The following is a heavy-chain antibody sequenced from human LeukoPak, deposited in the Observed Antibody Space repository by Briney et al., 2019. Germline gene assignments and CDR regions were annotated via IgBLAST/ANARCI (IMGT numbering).Heavy chain of an antibody. CDR1: GFIFSSYW. V-gene: IGHV3-7*01. CDR3: ARDRLYGPPDY. CDR2: IKQDGSEK. Sequence: PGGSLRLSCAASGFIFSSYWMSWVRQAPGKGPEWVANIKQDGSEKYYVDSVKGRFTISRDNAKHSLSLQMNSLRAEDTAVYYCARDRLYGPPDYWGQGTLVTVSS. J-gene: IGHJ4*02. D-gene: IGHD4-17*01.